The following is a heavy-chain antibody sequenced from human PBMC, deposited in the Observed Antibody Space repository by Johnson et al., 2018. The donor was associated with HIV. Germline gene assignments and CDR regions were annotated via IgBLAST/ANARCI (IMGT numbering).Heavy chain of an antibody. V-gene: IGHV3-NL1*01. CDR3: ARACRYGYTCDACDI. D-gene: IGHD5-24*01. CDR1: GFTFSSYG. CDR2: INSGGST. J-gene: IGHJ3*02. Sequence: QVQLVESGGGVVQPGRSLRLSCAASGFTFSSYGMHWVRQAPGKGLEWVSVINSGGSTYYTDSVRGRFTISRDNSKNTLYLQMNSLRAEDTAVYYCARACRYGYTCDACDIWGQGTIVTVSS.